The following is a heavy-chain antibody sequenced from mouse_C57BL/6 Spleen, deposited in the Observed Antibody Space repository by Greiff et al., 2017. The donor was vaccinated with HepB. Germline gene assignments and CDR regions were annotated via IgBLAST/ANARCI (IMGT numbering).Heavy chain of an antibody. Sequence: VQLQQPGAELVMPGASVKLSCKASGYTFTSYWMHWVKQRPGQGLEWIGEIDPSDSYTNYNQKFKGKSTLTVDKSSSTAYMQLSSLTSADSAVYYCARPSYDGYPYYFDYWGQGTTLTVSS. D-gene: IGHD2-3*01. J-gene: IGHJ2*01. CDR2: IDPSDSYT. CDR1: GYTFTSYW. CDR3: ARPSYDGYPYYFDY. V-gene: IGHV1-69*01.